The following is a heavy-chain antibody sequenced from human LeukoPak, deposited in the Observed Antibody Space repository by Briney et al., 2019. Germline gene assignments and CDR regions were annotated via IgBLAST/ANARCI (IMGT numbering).Heavy chain of an antibody. CDR3: TRHRYSYGYYDY. D-gene: IGHD5-18*01. CDR1: GFTFSRYW. Sequence: GGSLRLSCASSGFTFSRYWLSCVREARARGLEGVANIKQVGSEKHYVDSVKGRFTISRDNAKNSLHLQMSSLRAEDTAVYYCTRHRYSYGYYDYGGQGTLVT. CDR2: IKQVGSEK. J-gene: IGHJ4*02. V-gene: IGHV3-7*01.